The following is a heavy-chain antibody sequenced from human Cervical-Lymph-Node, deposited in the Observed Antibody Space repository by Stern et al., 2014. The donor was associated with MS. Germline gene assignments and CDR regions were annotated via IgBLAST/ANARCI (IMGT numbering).Heavy chain of an antibody. D-gene: IGHD6-6*01. CDR1: GDSISSGDYY. Sequence: QLQLQESGPGLVKPSQTLSLTCTVSGDSISSGDYYWSWIRQTPGQGLEWMGFIFYTGSTYYNPSLKSRLTISVETSKNTFSLKLNSVTAADTAVYYCVRGRSIFDSWGQGTLVAVSS. J-gene: IGHJ4*02. CDR2: IFYTGST. CDR3: VRGRSIFDS. V-gene: IGHV4-30-4*01.